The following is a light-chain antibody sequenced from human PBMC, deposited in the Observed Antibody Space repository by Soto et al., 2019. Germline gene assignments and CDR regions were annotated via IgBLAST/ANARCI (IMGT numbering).Light chain of an antibody. V-gene: IGKV3D-11*01. Sequence: EIVLTQSPATLSLSPGERATLSCRASQGVSSYLAWYQQKPGQAPRLLIYDASNRATGIPARFSGSGPGTDFTLTINSLQSEDFAVYYCQRYNNWPLTFGGGTKVDIK. J-gene: IGKJ4*01. CDR2: DAS. CDR1: QGVSSY. CDR3: QRYNNWPLT.